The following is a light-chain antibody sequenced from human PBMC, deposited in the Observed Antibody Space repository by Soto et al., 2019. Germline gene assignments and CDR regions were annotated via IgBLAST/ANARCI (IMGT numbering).Light chain of an antibody. V-gene: IGKV3-20*01. CDR3: QQYISSPRT. Sequence: IVLTQSPGTLSLSPGERATLSCRASQTVSNNFLAWYQEKPGRGPRLLIYGASTRATGIPDSFSGSGSGTDFTLTISRLDPEDFAVYYCQQYISSPRTFGQGTKVEIK. CDR1: QTVSNNF. J-gene: IGKJ1*01. CDR2: GAS.